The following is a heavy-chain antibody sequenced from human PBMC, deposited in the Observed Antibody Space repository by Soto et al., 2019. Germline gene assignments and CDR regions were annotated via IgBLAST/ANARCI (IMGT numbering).Heavy chain of an antibody. J-gene: IGHJ4*02. V-gene: IGHV4-4*02. CDR3: ARHSSGWYDY. D-gene: IGHD6-19*01. CDR1: SGSISSGNW. CDR2: IYHSGST. Sequence: QVQLQESGPGLVKPSGTLSLTCAVSSGSISSGNWWSWVRQPPGKGLEWIGEIYHSGSTNYNPSLRIRVTISVDKSKYQFSLKLSSVTAADTAVYYCARHSSGWYDYWGQGTLVTVSS.